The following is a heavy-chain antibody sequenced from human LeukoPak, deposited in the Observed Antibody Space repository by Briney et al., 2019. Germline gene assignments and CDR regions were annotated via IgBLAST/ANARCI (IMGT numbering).Heavy chain of an antibody. V-gene: IGHV3-11*01. D-gene: IGHD3-22*01. CDR3: ARAAMPFDSSGYYYD. Sequence: GGSLRLSCAASGFTFSHYYMSWIRQAPGKGLEWVSYISSSGSTIYYADSVKGRFTISRDNAKNSLYLQMNSLRAEDTAVYYCARAAMPFDSSGYYYDWGQGTLVTVSS. CDR2: ISSSGSTI. CDR1: GFTFSHYY. J-gene: IGHJ4*02.